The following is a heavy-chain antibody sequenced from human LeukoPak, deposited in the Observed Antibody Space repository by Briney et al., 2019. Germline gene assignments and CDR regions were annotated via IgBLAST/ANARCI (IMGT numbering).Heavy chain of an antibody. Sequence: GGSLRLSCAASGFTFSSYSMNWVRQAPGKGLEWISYISGSSRAIYYADSVKGRFTISRDNAKNSLCLQMNNLRAEDTAVYYCAREPQEGFDYWGQGTLVTISS. V-gene: IGHV3-48*01. CDR2: ISGSSRAI. CDR3: AREPQEGFDY. J-gene: IGHJ4*02. CDR1: GFTFSSYS.